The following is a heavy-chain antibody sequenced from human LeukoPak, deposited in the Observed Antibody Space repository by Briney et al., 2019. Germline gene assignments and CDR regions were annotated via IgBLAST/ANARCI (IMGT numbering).Heavy chain of an antibody. CDR1: GYTFTSYA. J-gene: IGHJ3*02. V-gene: IGHV7-4-1*02. CDR2: INTNTGNP. D-gene: IGHD1-1*01. Sequence: ASVKVSCKASGYTFTSYAMNWVRQAPGQGLEWMGWINTNTGNPTYAQGFTGRFVFSLDTSVSTAYLQISSLKASDTAMYYCARLTTGPGGNAFDIWGQGTMVTVSS. CDR3: ARLTTGPGGNAFDI.